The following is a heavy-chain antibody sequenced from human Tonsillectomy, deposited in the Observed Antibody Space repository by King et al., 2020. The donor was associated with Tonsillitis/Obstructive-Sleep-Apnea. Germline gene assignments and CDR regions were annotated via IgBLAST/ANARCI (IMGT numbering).Heavy chain of an antibody. J-gene: IGHJ6*03. CDR2: KSYDGSNK. CDR3: AKDGVGATYYYYYYMDV. Sequence: VQLVESGGGVVQPGRSLRLSCAASGFTFSSYGMHWVLQAPGKGLEGVAGKSYDGSNKYYADSVKGRFTISRDNSKNTLYLQMNSLRAEDTAVYYCAKDGVGATYYYYYYMDVWGKGTTVTVSS. V-gene: IGHV3-30*18. D-gene: IGHD1-26*01. CDR1: GFTFSSYG.